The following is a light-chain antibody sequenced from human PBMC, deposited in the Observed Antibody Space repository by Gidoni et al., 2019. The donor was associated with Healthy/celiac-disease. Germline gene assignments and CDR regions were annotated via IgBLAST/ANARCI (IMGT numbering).Light chain of an antibody. J-gene: IGKJ1*01. V-gene: IGKV3-20*01. Sequence: PGERATLSCRASQSVSSSYLAWYQQKPGQAPRLLIYGASSRATGIPDRFSGSGSGTDFTLTISRLEPEDFAVYYCQQYGSSPGTFGQGTKVEIK. CDR1: QSVSSSY. CDR2: GAS. CDR3: QQYGSSPGT.